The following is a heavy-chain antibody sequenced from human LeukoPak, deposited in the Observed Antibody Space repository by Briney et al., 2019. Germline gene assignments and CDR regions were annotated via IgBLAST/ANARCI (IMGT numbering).Heavy chain of an antibody. J-gene: IGHJ4*02. CDR2: IYYSGST. CDR3: ARVVPMYSSGWYDDY. V-gene: IGHV4-39*01. CDR1: GGSISSSSYY. Sequence: SETLSLTCTVSGGSISSSSYYWGWIRQPPGKGLEWIGTIYYSGSTYYNPSLKSRVTISVDTSKNQFSLKLSSVTAADTAVYYCARVVPMYSSGWYDDYWGQGTLVTVSS. D-gene: IGHD6-19*01.